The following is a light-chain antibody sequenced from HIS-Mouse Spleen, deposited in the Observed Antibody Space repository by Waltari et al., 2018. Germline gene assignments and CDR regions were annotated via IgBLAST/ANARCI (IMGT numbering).Light chain of an antibody. J-gene: IGLJ3*02. Sequence: QSVLTQPPSVSGAPGQRVTISCTGSSSNIGAGYDVHWYQQLPRTAPKLLIYGNRNRPPGVPDRFSCSKAGPSASLAITGLQAEDEADYYCQSYDSSLSGSRVFGGGTKLTVL. CDR1: SSNIGAGYD. CDR3: QSYDSSLSGSRV. CDR2: GNR. V-gene: IGLV1-40*01.